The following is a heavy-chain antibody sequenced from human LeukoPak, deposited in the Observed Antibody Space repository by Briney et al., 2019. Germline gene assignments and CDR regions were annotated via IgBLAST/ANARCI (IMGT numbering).Heavy chain of an antibody. Sequence: GGTLRLSCAASGFTFSSYGMSWVRQAPGKGLEWVSAISGSSVTTYYADSVKGRFTISRDNSKNTLYLQMNSLRAEDTAVYYCAKLDYYGNYWGQGTLVTVSS. D-gene: IGHD3-10*01. CDR2: ISGSSVTT. CDR3: AKLDYYGNY. J-gene: IGHJ4*02. CDR1: GFTFSSYG. V-gene: IGHV3-23*01.